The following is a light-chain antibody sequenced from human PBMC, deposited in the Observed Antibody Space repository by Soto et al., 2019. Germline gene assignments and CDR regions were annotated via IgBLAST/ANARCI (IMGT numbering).Light chain of an antibody. V-gene: IGLV1-44*01. CDR2: SNN. Sequence: QSVLTQPPSASGTPGQRVTISCSGSRSSIGSNTINWYQHLPGTAPKLLVYSNNHRPSGVPDRFSGSKSGTSASLAISGLQSDDEGDYYCASWDDSLNGFYVFGTGTKVTVL. J-gene: IGLJ1*01. CDR1: RSSIGSNT. CDR3: ASWDDSLNGFYV.